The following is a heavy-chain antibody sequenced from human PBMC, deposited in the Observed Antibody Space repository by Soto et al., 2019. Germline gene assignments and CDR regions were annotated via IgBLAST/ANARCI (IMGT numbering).Heavy chain of an antibody. Sequence: QVQLVESGGGVVQPGRSLRLSCAASGFTFSSHGMHWVRQAPGKRLEWVAVIWYDGSNKYYADSVKGRFTISRDNSKNTLYLQMNSLGAEDKAVYYCARGTPYGEKRFDSWGQGTLATVSS. D-gene: IGHD2-21*01. V-gene: IGHV3-33*01. CDR2: IWYDGSNK. CDR3: ARGTPYGEKRFDS. CDR1: GFTFSSHG. J-gene: IGHJ4*02.